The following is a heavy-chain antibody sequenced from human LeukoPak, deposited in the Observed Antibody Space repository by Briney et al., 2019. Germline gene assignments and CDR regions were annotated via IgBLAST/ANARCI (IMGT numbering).Heavy chain of an antibody. CDR2: ISGSGGST. J-gene: IGHJ4*02. Sequence: GGSLRLSCAASGFTFSSYAMSWVRQAPGKGLEWVSAISGSGGSTYYADSVKGRFTISRGNSKNTLYLQMNSLRAEDTAVYYCAKGTHYYDFWSGYYFDYWGQGTLVTVSS. V-gene: IGHV3-23*01. CDR1: GFTFSSYA. D-gene: IGHD3-3*01. CDR3: AKGTHYYDFWSGYYFDY.